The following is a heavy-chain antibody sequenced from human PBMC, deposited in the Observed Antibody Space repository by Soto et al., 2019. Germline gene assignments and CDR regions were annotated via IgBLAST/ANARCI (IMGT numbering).Heavy chain of an antibody. V-gene: IGHV2-26*01. J-gene: IGHJ5*02. D-gene: IGHD6-19*01. CDR1: GFSLSNARMG. CDR3: ARRRSGWFIFAP. Sequence: QVTLKESGPVLVKPTETLTLTCTVSGFSLSNARMGVSWIRQPPGKALEWLAHIFSNDEKSYSTSLKIRRTISKATSKSQVVLSMTLMDPVDTATSYWARRRSGWFIFAPWGQGTLVTVSS. CDR2: IFSNDEK.